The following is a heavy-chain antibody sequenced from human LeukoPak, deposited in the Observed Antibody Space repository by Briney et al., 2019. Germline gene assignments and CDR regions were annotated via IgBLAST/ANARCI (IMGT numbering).Heavy chain of an antibody. CDR3: ARNIAVAGTDYYYGMDV. CDR1: GYTFTGYY. CDR2: IDPNSGGT. Sequence: GASVKVSCKASGYTFTGYYMHWVRQAPGQGLEWMGWIDPNSGGTNYAQKFQGWVTMTRDTSISTAYMELSRLRSDDTAVYYCARNIAVAGTDYYYGMDVWGQGTTVTVSS. J-gene: IGHJ6*02. V-gene: IGHV1-2*04. D-gene: IGHD6-19*01.